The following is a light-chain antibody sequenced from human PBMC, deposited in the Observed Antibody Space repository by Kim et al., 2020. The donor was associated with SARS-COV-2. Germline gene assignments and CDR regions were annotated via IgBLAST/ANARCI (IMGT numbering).Light chain of an antibody. CDR3: HQYNYYPRT. V-gene: IGKV1-9*01. CDR1: QEIRNH. Sequence: AAVGERVTIPRRASQEIRNHLAWYQHNTANAPKLLIYAASTLQTGVPSRFSGSGSGTEFTLTISSLQPEDFATYFCHQYNYYPRTFGRGTKVDIK. CDR2: AAS. J-gene: IGKJ4*01.